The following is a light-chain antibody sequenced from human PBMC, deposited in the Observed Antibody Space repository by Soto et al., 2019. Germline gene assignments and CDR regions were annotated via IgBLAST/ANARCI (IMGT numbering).Light chain of an antibody. Sequence: NGLRLSLGTLSFNQRERATLSCRASQIVSSNYLAWFQQKPGQAPRLLIYDASNRATGIPARFSGSGSGTDFTLTISSLEPEDFAVYYCLPRRHWWTSGHRTKADIK. CDR3: LPRRHWWT. CDR2: DAS. J-gene: IGKJ1*01. V-gene: IGKV3D-20*02. CDR1: QIVSSNY.